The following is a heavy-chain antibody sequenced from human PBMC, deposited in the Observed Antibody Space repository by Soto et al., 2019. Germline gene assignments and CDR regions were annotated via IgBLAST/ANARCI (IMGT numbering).Heavy chain of an antibody. V-gene: IGHV1-8*01. J-gene: IGHJ4*02. Sequence: GASVKVSCKASGYTFTSYDINWVRQATGQGLEWMGWMNPNSGNTGYAQKFQGRVTMTRNTSISTAYMELSSLGSQDTAVYYCAKSRSIEVAGKFPRLVQSHYYFGYWGQGPLVTVSS. CDR3: AKSRSIEVAGKFPRLVQSHYYFGY. D-gene: IGHD6-19*01. CDR1: GYTFTSYD. CDR2: MNPNSGNT.